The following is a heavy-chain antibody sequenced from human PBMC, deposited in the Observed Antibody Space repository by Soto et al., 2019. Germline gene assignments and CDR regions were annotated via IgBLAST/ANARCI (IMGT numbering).Heavy chain of an antibody. CDR3: AREAYSYGFDY. Sequence: SETLSLTCAVYGGSFIGYYCIFIRQPPGKGLEWIVEINHSGSTNYNPSLKSRVTISVDTSKNQFSLKLSSVTAADTAVYYCAREAYSYGFDYWGQGTLVTVSS. V-gene: IGHV4-34*01. CDR2: INHSGST. J-gene: IGHJ4*02. D-gene: IGHD5-18*01. CDR1: GGSFIGYY.